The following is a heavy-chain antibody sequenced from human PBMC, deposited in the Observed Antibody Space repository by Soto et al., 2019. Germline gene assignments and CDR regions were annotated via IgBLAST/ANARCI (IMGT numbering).Heavy chain of an antibody. CDR3: AKDSRIVVVTAPYDY. CDR2: ISYDGSNK. D-gene: IGHD2-21*02. J-gene: IGHJ4*02. V-gene: IGHV3-30*18. Sequence: QVQLVESGGGVVQPGRSLRLSCAASGFTFSSYGMHWVRQPPGKGLEWVAVISYDGSNKYYADSVKGRFTISRDNSKNTLYLQMNSLRAEDTAVYYCAKDSRIVVVTAPYDYWGQGTLVTVSS. CDR1: GFTFSSYG.